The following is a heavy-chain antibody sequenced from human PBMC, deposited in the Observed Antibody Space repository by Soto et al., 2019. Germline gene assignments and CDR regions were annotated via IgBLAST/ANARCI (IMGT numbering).Heavy chain of an antibody. CDR1: GYTFTSYY. D-gene: IGHD6-19*01. CDR3: ATESGGNSSGPTVYYYYGMDV. CDR2: INPSGGST. J-gene: IGHJ6*02. V-gene: IGHV1-46*01. Sequence: ASVKVSCKASGYTFTSYYMHWVRQAPGQGLEWMGIINPSGGSTSYAQKFQGRVTMTRDTSTSTVYMELSSLRSEDTAVYYCATESGGNSSGPTVYYYYGMDVWGQGTTVTVSS.